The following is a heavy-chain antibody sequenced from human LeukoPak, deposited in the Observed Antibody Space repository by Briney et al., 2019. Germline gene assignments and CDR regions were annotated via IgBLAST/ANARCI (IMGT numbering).Heavy chain of an antibody. CDR1: GFTFSSYW. Sequence: PGGSLRLSCAASGFTFSSYWMTWVRQAPGKGLEWVANIQQDGSGKYYVDSVKGRFTISRDNAKNSLYLQMSSLRAEDTAMYYCARGVTDGAPDYWGQGTLVTVSS. J-gene: IGHJ4*02. V-gene: IGHV3-7*01. CDR2: IQQDGSGK. D-gene: IGHD4/OR15-4a*01. CDR3: ARGVTDGAPDY.